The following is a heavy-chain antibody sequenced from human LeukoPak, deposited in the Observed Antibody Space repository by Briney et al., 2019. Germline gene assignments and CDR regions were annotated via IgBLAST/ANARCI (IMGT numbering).Heavy chain of an antibody. Sequence: SETLSLTCTVSGGSLSSYYWSWIRQPPAKGLEWIGYIYYSGSTSYNPSLKSRVTISVDTSKNQFSLKLSSVPAADTAVYYCARLDCSSTSWHHLGFDPWGQGTLVTVSS. CDR1: GGSLSSYY. J-gene: IGHJ5*02. V-gene: IGHV4-59*01. CDR2: IYYSGST. D-gene: IGHD2-2*01. CDR3: ARLDCSSTSWHHLGFDP.